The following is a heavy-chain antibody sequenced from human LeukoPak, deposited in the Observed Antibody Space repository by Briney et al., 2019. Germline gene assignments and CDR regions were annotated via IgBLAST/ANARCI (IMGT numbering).Heavy chain of an antibody. J-gene: IGHJ4*02. CDR3: AKDNCGGDCYYDY. V-gene: IGHV3-9*01. Sequence: GGSLRLSCAASGFTFDDYAMPWVRQAPGKGLEWVSGISWNSGSIGYADSVKGRFTISRDNAKNSLYLQMNSLRAEDTALYYCAKDNCGGDCYYDYWGQGTLVTVSS. CDR1: GFTFDDYA. D-gene: IGHD2-21*02. CDR2: ISWNSGSI.